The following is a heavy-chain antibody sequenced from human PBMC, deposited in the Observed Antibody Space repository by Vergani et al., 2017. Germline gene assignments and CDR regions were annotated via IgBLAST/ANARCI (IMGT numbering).Heavy chain of an antibody. CDR2: IFSNDEK. Sequence: QVTLKESGPVLVKPTETLTLTCTVSGFSLSNARMGVSWIRQPPGKALEWLAHIFSNDEKSYSTSLKSRLTISKDTSKSQVVLTMTNIDPVDTATYYCARAYCSGGSCYWFDPWGQGTLVTVSS. V-gene: IGHV2-26*01. J-gene: IGHJ5*02. CDR1: GFSLSNARMG. D-gene: IGHD2-15*01. CDR3: ARAYCSGGSCYWFDP.